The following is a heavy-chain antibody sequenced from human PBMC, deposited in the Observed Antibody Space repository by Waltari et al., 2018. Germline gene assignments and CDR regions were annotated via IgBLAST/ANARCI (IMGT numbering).Heavy chain of an antibody. CDR2: INPKNGAT. J-gene: IGHJ4*02. CDR3: ARLSEV. CDR1: GYIFIDYY. Sequence: QVHLVQSGPEVRKPGASVKLSCKTSGYIFIDYYMHWVRQGLGQGLGWMGWINPKNGATFLAQKCQGRLTVTSYTSSGTVYMELSGLNFDDAAMYYCARLSEVWGQGTLVTVSS. V-gene: IGHV1-2*02.